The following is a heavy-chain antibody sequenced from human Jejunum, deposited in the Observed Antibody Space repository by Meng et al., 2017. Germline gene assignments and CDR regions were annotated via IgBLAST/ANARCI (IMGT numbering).Heavy chain of an antibody. Sequence: GESLKISCAASGFTFSSFAMRWVRQPPGRGLEWVADINYSCISTYYGDSVKGRFTISRDNSKNTVYLQLNSLRAEDTAVYYCAKRDGSGSYRFFDYWGQGTLVTVSS. CDR1: GFTFSSFA. V-gene: IGHV3-23*05. CDR3: AKRDGSGSYRFFDY. D-gene: IGHD3-10*01. J-gene: IGHJ4*02. CDR2: INYSCIST.